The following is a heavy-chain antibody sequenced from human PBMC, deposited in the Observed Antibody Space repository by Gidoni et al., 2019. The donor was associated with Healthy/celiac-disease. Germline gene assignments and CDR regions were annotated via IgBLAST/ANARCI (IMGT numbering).Heavy chain of an antibody. J-gene: IGHJ6*02. CDR1: GGSFSGYY. CDR3: AKSGSIPAAIISCRKRYDGIQLCPPTSSLYGMDV. D-gene: IGHD2-2*02. CDR2: INHSGST. V-gene: IGHV4-34*01. Sequence: QVQLQQWGAGLLKPSETLSLTCAVYGGSFSGYYWSWIRQPPGKGLEWIGEINHSGSTNYNPSLKSRVTISVDTSKNQFSLKLSSVTAADTAVYYCAKSGSIPAAIISCRKRYDGIQLCPPTSSLYGMDVWGQGTTVTVSS.